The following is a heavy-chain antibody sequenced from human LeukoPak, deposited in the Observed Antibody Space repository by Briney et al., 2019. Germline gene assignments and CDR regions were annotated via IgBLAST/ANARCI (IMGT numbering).Heavy chain of an antibody. CDR1: GGSISSYY. V-gene: IGHV4-59*01. D-gene: IGHD5-18*01. Sequence: SETLSLTCTVSGGSISSYYWSWIRQPPGKGLEWIGYIYYSGSTNYNPSLKSRVTISVDTSKNQFSLKLSSVTAADTAVYYCARGGTDIFDYWGQGTLVTVSS. CDR2: IYYSGST. J-gene: IGHJ4*02. CDR3: ARGGTDIFDY.